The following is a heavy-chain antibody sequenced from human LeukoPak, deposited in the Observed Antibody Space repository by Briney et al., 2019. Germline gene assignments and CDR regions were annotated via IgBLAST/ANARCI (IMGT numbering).Heavy chain of an antibody. D-gene: IGHD5-18*01. CDR3: ARASNPDVDTASSNAFDI. J-gene: IGHJ3*02. CDR1: GFTFSSA. CDR2: ISCDGSNR. V-gene: IGHV3-30*04. Sequence: PGGSLRLSRAASGFTFSSAMHWVRQPPGKGLEWVAVISCDGSNRYYADSVKGRFTISRDNSRNTLYLQMDSLRPEDTAVYSCARASNPDVDTASSNAFDIWGQGTIVTVSS.